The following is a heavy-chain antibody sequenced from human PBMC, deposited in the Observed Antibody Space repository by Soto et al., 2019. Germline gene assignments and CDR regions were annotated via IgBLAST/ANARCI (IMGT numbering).Heavy chain of an antibody. J-gene: IGHJ6*03. CDR1: GFTFSSYA. D-gene: IGHD2-15*01. Sequence: GGSLRLSCAASGFTFSSYAMSWVRQAPGKGLEWVSAISGSGGSTYYADSVKGRFTISRDNSKNTLYLQMNSLRAEDTAVYYCAKDEGGGSGGSYYYMDVWGKGTTVTVSS. V-gene: IGHV3-23*01. CDR2: ISGSGGST. CDR3: AKDEGGGSGGSYYYMDV.